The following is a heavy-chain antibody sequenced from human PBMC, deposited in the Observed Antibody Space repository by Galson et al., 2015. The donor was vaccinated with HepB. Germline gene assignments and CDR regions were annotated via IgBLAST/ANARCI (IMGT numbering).Heavy chain of an antibody. D-gene: IGHD6-13*01. CDR1: GFTFSSYS. CDR2: ISSSSSYI. Sequence: SLRLSCAASGFTFSSYSMNWVRQAPGKGLGWVSSISSSSSYIYYADSVKDRFTISRDNAKNSLYLQMNSLRAEDTAVYYCARVVSSSWYTNWFDPWGQGTLVTVSS. J-gene: IGHJ5*02. V-gene: IGHV3-21*01. CDR3: ARVVSSSWYTNWFDP.